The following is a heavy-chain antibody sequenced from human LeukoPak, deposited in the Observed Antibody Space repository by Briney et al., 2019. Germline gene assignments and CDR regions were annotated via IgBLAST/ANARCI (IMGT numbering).Heavy chain of an antibody. D-gene: IGHD3-16*01. CDR2: IDWDDHK. V-gene: IGHV2-70*11. J-gene: IGHJ5*02. CDR1: GFSVSTSCMC. Sequence: GPPLVHPTQTLTHTRNFPGFSVSTSCMCGSWIRQPPGKALEWLARIDWDDHKYYITSLKTRLTISKDTSKNQVVLTMTNMDPVDTATYYCARTAGYYDYVWGSYARTYNWFDPWGQGTLVTVSS. CDR3: ARTAGYYDYVWGSYARTYNWFDP.